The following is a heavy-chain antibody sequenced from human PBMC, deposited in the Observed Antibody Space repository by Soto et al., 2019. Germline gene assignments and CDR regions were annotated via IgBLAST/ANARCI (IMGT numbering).Heavy chain of an antibody. CDR3: ARDGHGMDV. J-gene: IGHJ6*02. Sequence: SETLSLTCTVSGGSVSSGSYQWTWIRQPPGKGLEWIGYIHISGSTNDNPSLKGRVTMSIDTSKNQFSLKLSSVTAADTAVYYCARDGHGMDVWGQGTKVTVSS. CDR1: GGSVSSGSYQ. CDR2: IHISGST. V-gene: IGHV4-61*01.